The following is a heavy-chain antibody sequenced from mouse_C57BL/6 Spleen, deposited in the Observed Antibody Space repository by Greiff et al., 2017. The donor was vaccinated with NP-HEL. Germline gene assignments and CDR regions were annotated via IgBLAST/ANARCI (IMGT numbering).Heavy chain of an antibody. J-gene: IGHJ4*01. V-gene: IGHV1-72*01. CDR3: ARENSLYAMDY. CDR2: IDPNSGGT. D-gene: IGHD6-1*01. CDR1: GYTFTSYW. Sequence: QVQLKQPGAELVKPGASVKLSCKASGYTFTSYWMHWVKQRPGRGLEWIGRIDPNSGGTKYNEKFKSKATLTVDKPSSTAYMQLSSLTSEDSAVYYCARENSLYAMDYWGQGTSVTVSS.